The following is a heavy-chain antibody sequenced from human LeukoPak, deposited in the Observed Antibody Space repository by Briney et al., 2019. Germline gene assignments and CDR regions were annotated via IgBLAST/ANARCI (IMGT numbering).Heavy chain of an antibody. CDR1: GFTFSSYA. CDR3: AKTTVVTYTFDY. J-gene: IGHJ4*02. CDR2: ISGSGGST. Sequence: GGSLRLPCAASGFTFSSYAMSWVRQAPGKGLEWVSAISGSGGSTYYADSVKGRFTISRDNSKNTLYLQMNSLGAEDTAVYYCAKTTVVTYTFDYWGQGTLVTVSS. V-gene: IGHV3-23*01. D-gene: IGHD4-23*01.